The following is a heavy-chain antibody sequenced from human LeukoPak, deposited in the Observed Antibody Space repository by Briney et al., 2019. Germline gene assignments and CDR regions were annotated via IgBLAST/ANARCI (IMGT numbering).Heavy chain of an antibody. CDR2: INPNSGGT. J-gene: IGHJ4*02. CDR3: ARVRGGMIVVVFVY. D-gene: IGHD3-22*01. Sequence: ASVKVSCKASGYTFTGYYMHWVRQAPGQGLEWMGWINPNSGGTNYAQKFQGRVTMTRDTSISTAYMELSRLRSDDTAVYYCARVRGGMIVVVFVYWGQGTLVTVSS. V-gene: IGHV1-2*02. CDR1: GYTFTGYY.